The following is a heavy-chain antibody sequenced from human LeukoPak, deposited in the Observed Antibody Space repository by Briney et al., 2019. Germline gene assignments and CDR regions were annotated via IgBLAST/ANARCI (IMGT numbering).Heavy chain of an antibody. J-gene: IGHJ4*02. D-gene: IGHD3-16*01. CDR2: IYSDGTI. CDR3: AREVGGGASGQ. Sequence: GSLRLSCAASGFTVSSNYMSWVRQVPGKGLEWVSVIYSDGTISYADSVKGRFTISRDNSENTLYLQMNSLRVEDTAVYYCAREVGGGASGQWGQGTLVTVSS. V-gene: IGHV3-66*01. CDR1: GFTVSSNY.